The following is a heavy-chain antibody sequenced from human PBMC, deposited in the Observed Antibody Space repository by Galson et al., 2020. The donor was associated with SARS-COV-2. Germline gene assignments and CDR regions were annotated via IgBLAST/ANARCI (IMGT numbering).Heavy chain of an antibody. CDR1: GGTFSSYA. Sequence: SVKVSCKASGGTFSSYAISWVRQAPGQGLEWMGGIIPILGIANYAQKFQGRVTITADKTTSPTYMELSSLRSEDTAVYYCAREGGQLGYCGSTSCLYYWGQGTLVTVSS. J-gene: IGHJ4*02. CDR3: AREGGQLGYCGSTSCLYY. D-gene: IGHD2-2*01. V-gene: IGHV1-69*10. CDR2: IIPILGIA.